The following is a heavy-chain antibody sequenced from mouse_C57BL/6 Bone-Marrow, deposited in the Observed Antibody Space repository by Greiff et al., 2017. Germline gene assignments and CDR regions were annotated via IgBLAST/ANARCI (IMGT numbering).Heavy chain of an antibody. Sequence: EVKVVESEGGLVQPGSSMKLSCTASGFTFSDYYMAWVRQVPEKGLEWVANINYDGSSTYYLDSLKSRFIISRDNAKNILYLQMSSLKSEDTATYYCARNLLWFSYAMDYWGQGTSVTVSS. V-gene: IGHV5-16*01. CDR3: ARNLLWFSYAMDY. J-gene: IGHJ4*01. CDR2: INYDGSST. D-gene: IGHD2-2*01. CDR1: GFTFSDYY.